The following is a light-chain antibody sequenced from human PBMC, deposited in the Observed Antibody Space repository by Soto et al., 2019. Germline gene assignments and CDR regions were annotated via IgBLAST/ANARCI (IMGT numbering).Light chain of an antibody. V-gene: IGKV3-11*01. CDR3: VQRSTWPWT. Sequence: IVLTQSPATLSLSPGARATLSSRAGQSVSNYLAWYQQKPGQAPRLLIYDTFNRATGIPARFSGSGSGTDFTLTISSLEPEDLAVYFCVQRSTWPWTSGHGTKVEIK. CDR1: QSVSNY. CDR2: DTF. J-gene: IGKJ1*01.